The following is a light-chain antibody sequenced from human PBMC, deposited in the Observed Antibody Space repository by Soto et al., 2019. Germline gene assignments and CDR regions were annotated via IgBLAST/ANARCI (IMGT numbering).Light chain of an antibody. J-gene: IGKJ2*01. CDR3: RQYGSSPPYT. V-gene: IGKV3-20*01. CDR1: QSVSSSY. CDR2: GAS. Sequence: EIVLTQSPGTLSLSPGERATLSCRASQSVSSSYLAWYQQKPGQAPRLLIYGASSRATGIPDRFSGSGSGTDFTLTIRRLEPEDFVVYYCRQYGSSPPYTLGQGTKRKIK.